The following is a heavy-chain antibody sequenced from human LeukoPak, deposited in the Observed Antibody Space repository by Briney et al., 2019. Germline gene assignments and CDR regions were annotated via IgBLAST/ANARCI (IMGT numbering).Heavy chain of an antibody. J-gene: IGHJ4*02. V-gene: IGHV1-18*01. CDR3: ARDHNWVVDY. Sequence: GASVKVSCKTSGYTFTSYGLRWVRQAPGQGLEWMGWISTYSSDTYYAQRVQGRLTMTTDISTNTVYLEIRSLTSDDTAVYFCARDHNWVVDYWGQGTLVTVSS. D-gene: IGHD1-1*01. CDR1: GYTFTSYG. CDR2: ISTYSSDT.